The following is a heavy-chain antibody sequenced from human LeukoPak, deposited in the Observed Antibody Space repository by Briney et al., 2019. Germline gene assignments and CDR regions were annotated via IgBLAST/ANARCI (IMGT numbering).Heavy chain of an antibody. J-gene: IGHJ4*02. Sequence: SETLSLTCAVYGGSFSGYYWSWIRQSPGKGLEWIGEINHSGSPNYNPSLKSRVIISIDTSNNQFSLNLSSVTAADTAVYYCARDLDGDIDYWGQGTLVTVSS. V-gene: IGHV4-34*01. CDR2: INHSGSP. CDR3: ARDLDGDIDY. CDR1: GGSFSGYY.